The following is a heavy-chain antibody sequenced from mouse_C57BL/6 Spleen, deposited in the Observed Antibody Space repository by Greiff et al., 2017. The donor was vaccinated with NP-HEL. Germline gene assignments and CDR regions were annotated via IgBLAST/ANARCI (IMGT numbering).Heavy chain of an antibody. J-gene: IGHJ2*01. V-gene: IGHV5-17*01. Sequence: VQLQQSGGGLVKPGGSLKLSCAASGFTFSDYGMHWVRQAPEKGLEWVAYISSGSSTIYYADTVKGRFTISRDNAKNTLFLQMTSLRSEDTAMYYCASYYDYDEGYFDYWGQGTTLTVSS. CDR2: ISSGSSTI. CDR1: GFTFSDYG. CDR3: ASYYDYDEGYFDY. D-gene: IGHD2-4*01.